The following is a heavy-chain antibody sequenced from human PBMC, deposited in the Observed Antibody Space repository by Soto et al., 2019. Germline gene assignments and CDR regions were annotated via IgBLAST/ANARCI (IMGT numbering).Heavy chain of an antibody. CDR2: LGAARDP. Sequence: EVQLVESGGGSVQPGESLRLSCAASGFSFRDYDMHWVRQRKGKGLEWVSALGAARDPYYVGSVKGRFSVTRDNAQNSLFLQMNNLSADDTAVYFCARAYLGRLPRRADYYYAMDVWGRGTTVTVSS. CDR3: ARAYLGRLPRRADYYYAMDV. D-gene: IGHD1-26*01. V-gene: IGHV3-13*05. CDR1: GFSFRDYD. J-gene: IGHJ6*02.